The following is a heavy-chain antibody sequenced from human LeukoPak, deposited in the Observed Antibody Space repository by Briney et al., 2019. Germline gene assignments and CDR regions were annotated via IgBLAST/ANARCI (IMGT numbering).Heavy chain of an antibody. CDR3: ARKEGGQLVNTRRWFDP. D-gene: IGHD6-13*01. V-gene: IGHV4-34*01. CDR1: GGSFSGYY. J-gene: IGHJ5*02. CDR2: INHSGTT. Sequence: KSSETLSLTCAVYGGSFSGYYWSWIRQSPGKGLEWIGEINHSGTTHYNPSLKSRVTISVDTSKNQFSLKLRSVTAADTAVYYCARKEGGQLVNTRRWFDPWGQGTLVTVSS.